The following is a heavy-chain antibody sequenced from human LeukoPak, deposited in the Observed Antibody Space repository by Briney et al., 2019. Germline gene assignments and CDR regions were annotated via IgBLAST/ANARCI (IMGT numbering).Heavy chain of an antibody. V-gene: IGHV3-7*05. CDR3: ARDATPPGIIFDY. D-gene: IGHD3-16*01. Sequence: AGSLRLSCEVSGFTFSSFWMNWVRQAPGKGLEWVANINQDGSEKWYVDSVKGRFTISRDNAKNSVFLQMNSQRAEDTAVYYCARDATPPGIIFDYWGQGTLVTVSS. J-gene: IGHJ4*02. CDR1: GFTFSSFW. CDR2: INQDGSEK.